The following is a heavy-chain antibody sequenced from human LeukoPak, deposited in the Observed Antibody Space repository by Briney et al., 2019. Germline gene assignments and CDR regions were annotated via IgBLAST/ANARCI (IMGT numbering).Heavy chain of an antibody. J-gene: IGHJ3*02. CDR1: GGTFSSYA. D-gene: IGHD5-18*01. V-gene: IGHV1-69*13. CDR3: ARSSTAMVPNAFDI. Sequence: SVKVSCKASGGTFSSYAISWLRQAPGQGLEWMGGIIPIFGTANYAQKFQGRVTITADESTSTAYMELSSLRSEDTAVYYCARSSTAMVPNAFDIWGQGTMVTVSS. CDR2: IIPIFGTA.